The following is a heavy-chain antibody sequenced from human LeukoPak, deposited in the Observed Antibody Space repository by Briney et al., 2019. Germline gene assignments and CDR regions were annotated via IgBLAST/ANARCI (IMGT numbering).Heavy chain of an antibody. CDR1: GGTFSSYA. D-gene: IGHD1-26*01. CDR2: IIPIFGTA. Sequence: SVKVSCKTSGGTFSSYAISWVRQAPGQGLEWMGGIIPIFGTANYAQKFQGRVTITTDESTSTAYMELSSLRSEDTAVYYCATESSGSYYYYYYMDVWGKGTTVTVSS. CDR3: ATESSGSYYYYYYMDV. V-gene: IGHV1-69*05. J-gene: IGHJ6*03.